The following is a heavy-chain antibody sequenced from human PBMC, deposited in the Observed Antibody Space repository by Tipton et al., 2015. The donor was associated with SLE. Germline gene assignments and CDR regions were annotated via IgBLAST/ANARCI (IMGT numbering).Heavy chain of an antibody. J-gene: IGHJ4*02. CDR3: ARDEEITMIACDY. V-gene: IGHV3-30*02. CDR1: GFTFSSYG. D-gene: IGHD3-22*01. CDR2: IRYDGSNK. Sequence: SLRLSCAASGFTFSSYGMHWVRQAPGKGLEWVAFIRYDGSNKYYADSAKGRFTISRDNAKNSLYLQMNSLRAEDTAVYYCARDEEITMIACDYWGQGTLVTVSS.